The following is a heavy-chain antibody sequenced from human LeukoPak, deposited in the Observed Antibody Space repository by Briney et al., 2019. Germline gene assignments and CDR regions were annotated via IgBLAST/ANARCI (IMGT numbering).Heavy chain of an antibody. CDR3: GRDRAGRQSWVEFDL. J-gene: IGHJ5*02. CDR2: IYGDGGT. CDR1: GFTVSSTY. V-gene: IGHV3-53*05. D-gene: IGHD3-10*01. Sequence: PGGSLRLSCTVSGFTVSSTYMDWVRQAPGKGLEWVSLIYGDGGTVYADSVKGRFTISRDNSKNMVYLQMNSLRTEDSAVYYCGRDRAGRQSWVEFDLWGQGTLVTVSS.